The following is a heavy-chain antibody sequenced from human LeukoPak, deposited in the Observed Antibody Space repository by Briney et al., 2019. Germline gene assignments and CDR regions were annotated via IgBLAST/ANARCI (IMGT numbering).Heavy chain of an antibody. Sequence: PGGSLRLSRAVSGFTFSDHYMDWVRQAPGKGLEWVARSRSKAQSYSTEYAASVKGRFTISRDDSKDLLYLQMNSLKTEDTAVYYCAREGRDAYNYAFDTWGQGTMVTVSS. D-gene: IGHD5-24*01. CDR3: AREGRDAYNYAFDT. V-gene: IGHV3-72*01. J-gene: IGHJ3*02. CDR2: SRSKAQSYST. CDR1: GFTFSDHY.